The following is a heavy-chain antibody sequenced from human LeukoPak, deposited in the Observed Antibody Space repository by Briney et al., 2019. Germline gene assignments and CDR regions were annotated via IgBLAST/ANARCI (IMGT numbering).Heavy chain of an antibody. D-gene: IGHD3-22*01. J-gene: IGHJ4*02. CDR3: ARLRRNSDTSGFYYYYDY. Sequence: PGGSLRLSCAASGLTFSSFSFNWARQGPGKGLEWVSSINTVASYIYYADSVKGRFTISRDNAKNSLYLQMNSLRAEDTGVYYCARLRRNSDTSGFYYYYDYWGQGTLVTVSS. CDR1: GLTFSSFS. V-gene: IGHV3-21*06. CDR2: INTVASYI.